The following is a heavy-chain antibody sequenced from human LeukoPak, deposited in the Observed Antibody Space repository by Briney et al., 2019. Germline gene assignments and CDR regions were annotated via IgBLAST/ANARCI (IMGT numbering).Heavy chain of an antibody. Sequence: GDSLKTSCKGSGYSFTSYWIGWVRQMPGKGLEWMGSIYPGDSHTRYSPSFQGQVTISVDKSISTAYLQWSSLKASDTAMYYCARVSYYDNSGYYGFDYWGRGTPVTVSS. J-gene: IGHJ4*02. V-gene: IGHV5-51*01. D-gene: IGHD3-22*01. CDR3: ARVSYYDNSGYYGFDY. CDR1: GYSFTSYW. CDR2: IYPGDSHT.